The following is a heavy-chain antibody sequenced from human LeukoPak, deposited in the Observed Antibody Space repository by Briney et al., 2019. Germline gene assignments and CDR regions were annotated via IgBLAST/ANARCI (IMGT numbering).Heavy chain of an antibody. Sequence: GGSLRLSCAASGFTFSSYAMSWVRQAPGKGLEWVSAISGSGGSTYYADSVKGRFTISRDNSKNTLYLQMNSLRAENTAVYSCVVGLTTVTPFDYWGQGTRFSASS. D-gene: IGHD4-17*01. CDR2: ISGSGGST. CDR1: GFTFSSYA. V-gene: IGHV3-23*01. CDR3: VVGLTTVTPFDY. J-gene: IGHJ4*02.